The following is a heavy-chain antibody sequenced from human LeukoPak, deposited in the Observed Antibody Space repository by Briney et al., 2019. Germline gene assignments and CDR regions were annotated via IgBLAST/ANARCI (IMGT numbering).Heavy chain of an antibody. CDR2: IHYSGST. D-gene: IGHD1-7*01. CDR1: GGYISGYY. Sequence: SETLSLTCTVSGGYISGYYCSWIRQPPGKGLEWIGYIHYSGSTNYNPSLQSRVTISADASKNQFSLELTSVTAADTTVYYCARHNTNYWYWGQGTLVTVSS. J-gene: IGHJ4*02. V-gene: IGHV4-59*08. CDR3: ARHNTNYWY.